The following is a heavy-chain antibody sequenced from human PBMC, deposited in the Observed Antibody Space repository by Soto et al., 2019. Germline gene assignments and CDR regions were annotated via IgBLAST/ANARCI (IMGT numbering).Heavy chain of an antibody. V-gene: IGHV3-11*06. J-gene: IGHJ5*02. D-gene: IGHD2-15*01. CDR1: GFTFSDNY. Sequence: PGGSLRLSCAASGFTFSDNYMSWIRQAPGKGLEWVSYISSSSSYTNYADSVKGRFTISRDNAKNSLYLQMNSLRAEDTAVYYCARDHLPHFPPGFCSGGSCYSPVVWFDPWGQGTLVTVSS. CDR3: ARDHLPHFPPGFCSGGSCYSPVVWFDP. CDR2: ISSSSSYT.